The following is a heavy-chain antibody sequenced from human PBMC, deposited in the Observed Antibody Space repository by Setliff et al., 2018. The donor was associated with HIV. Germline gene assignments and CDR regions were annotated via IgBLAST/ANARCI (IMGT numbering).Heavy chain of an antibody. CDR3: ARGENYYDSSGYYYGFDY. D-gene: IGHD3-22*01. J-gene: IGHJ4*02. V-gene: IGHV4-61*02. CDR2: IYTSGCT. CDR1: GGSISSGSYY. Sequence: NPSETLSLTCTVSGGSISSGSYYWSWIRQPAGKGLEWIGRIYTSGCTNYHPSLKSRVTISVDTSKNQFSLKLSSVTAADTAVYYCARGENYYDSSGYYYGFDYWGQGTLVTVSS.